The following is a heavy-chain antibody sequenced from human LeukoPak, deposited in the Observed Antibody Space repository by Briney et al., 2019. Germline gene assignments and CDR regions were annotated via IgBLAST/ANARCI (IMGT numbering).Heavy chain of an antibody. J-gene: IGHJ4*02. CDR2: LYSDGNT. Sequence: PGGSLRLSCAASGFTVIINDMTWVRQAPGKGLEWVSVLYSDGNTKYADSVQGRSTTSRDNSKNTLYLEMNSLSPDDTAVYYCARGVEPLAANTLAYWGQGTLVTVSS. CDR3: ARGVEPLAANTLAY. D-gene: IGHD1-14*01. V-gene: IGHV3-53*01. CDR1: GFTVIIND.